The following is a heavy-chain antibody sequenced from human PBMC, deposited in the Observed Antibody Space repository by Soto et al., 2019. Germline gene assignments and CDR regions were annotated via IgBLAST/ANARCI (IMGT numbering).Heavy chain of an antibody. CDR3: AIEIYVKASRVNTDYYYYGMDV. V-gene: IGHV3-23*01. J-gene: IGHJ6*04. Sequence: GGSLRLSCAASGFTFSSYAMSWVRQAPGKGLEWVSAISGSGGSTYYADSVKGRFTISRDNSKNTLYLQMNNLRAEDTAVYYCAIEIYVKASRVNTDYYYYGMDVWGKGTTGRVS. CDR1: GFTFSSYA. D-gene: IGHD3-10*02. CDR2: ISGSGGST.